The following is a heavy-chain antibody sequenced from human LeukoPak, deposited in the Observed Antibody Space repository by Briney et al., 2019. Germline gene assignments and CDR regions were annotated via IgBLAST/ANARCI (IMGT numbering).Heavy chain of an antibody. Sequence: AASVKVSCKASGYTFTSYGISWVRQAPGQGLEWMGWISAYNGNTNYAQKLQGRVTMTTDTSTSTAYMELSSLRSEDTAVYYCATGVSPDGQLLSYWGQGTLVTVSS. D-gene: IGHD5-24*01. CDR2: ISAYNGNT. V-gene: IGHV1-18*01. CDR3: ATGVSPDGQLLSY. J-gene: IGHJ4*02. CDR1: GYTFTSYG.